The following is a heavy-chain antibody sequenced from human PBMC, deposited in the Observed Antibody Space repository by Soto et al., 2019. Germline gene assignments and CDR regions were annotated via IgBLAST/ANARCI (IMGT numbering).Heavy chain of an antibody. D-gene: IGHD5-18*01. CDR3: ASDVDTACVEQCEPGDYYNYLNV. Sequence: SVKVSCKASGGTFSSYAISWVRQAPGQGLEWMGEIIPIFGTANYAQKFQGRVTITADESTSTAYMELSSLRSEDTAGHYCASDVDTACVEQCEPGDYYNYLNVWGQVNTRTVAS. CDR2: IIPIFGTA. J-gene: IGHJ6*01. V-gene: IGHV1-69*13. CDR1: GGTFSSYA.